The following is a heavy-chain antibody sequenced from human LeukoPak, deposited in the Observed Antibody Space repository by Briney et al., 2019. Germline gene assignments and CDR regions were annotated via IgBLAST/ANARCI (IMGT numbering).Heavy chain of an antibody. CDR2: IYDSGST. Sequence: PSETLSLTCTDSGGSINSGVYYWSWICQYPGKGLEWIGYIYDSGSTYYNPSLKSRVTISVDTSKNQFSLKLSSMTAADTAVYYCARGRIGAAGIFEYWGQGTLVTVSS. CDR3: ARGRIGAAGIFEY. J-gene: IGHJ4*02. V-gene: IGHV4-31*03. CDR1: GGSINSGVYY. D-gene: IGHD6-13*01.